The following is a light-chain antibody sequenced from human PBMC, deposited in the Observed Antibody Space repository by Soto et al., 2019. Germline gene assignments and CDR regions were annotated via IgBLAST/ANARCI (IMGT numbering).Light chain of an antibody. CDR1: QGISNA. CDR3: LMDNSVPGT. Sequence: DIQMTQSPSSLSASVGDRVTITCRASQGISNALAWYQQKPGKVPRLLIYAASTLRSGVPSRFSGSGSGADFTLTISSLQPEDVATYYCLMDNSVPGTFGPGTKVEIK. CDR2: AAS. V-gene: IGKV1-27*01. J-gene: IGKJ1*01.